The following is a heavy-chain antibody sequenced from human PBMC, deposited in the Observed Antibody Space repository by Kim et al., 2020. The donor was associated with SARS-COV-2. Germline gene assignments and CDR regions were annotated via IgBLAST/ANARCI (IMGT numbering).Heavy chain of an antibody. Sequence: SVKVSCKASGGTFSSYAISWVRQAPGQGLEWMGGIIPIFGTANYAQKFQGRVTITADESTSTAYMELSSLRSEDTAVYYCARDLHDYGSGSPALYYFDYWGQGTLVTVSS. D-gene: IGHD3-10*01. CDR2: IIPIFGTA. CDR3: ARDLHDYGSGSPALYYFDY. J-gene: IGHJ4*02. CDR1: GGTFSSYA. V-gene: IGHV1-69*13.